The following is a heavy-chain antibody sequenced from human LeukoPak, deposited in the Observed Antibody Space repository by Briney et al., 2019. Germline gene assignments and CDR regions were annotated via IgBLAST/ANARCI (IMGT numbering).Heavy chain of an antibody. J-gene: IGHJ4*02. D-gene: IGHD1-26*01. V-gene: IGHV4-59*01. Sequence: SETLSLTCTVSGGSISSYYWSWIRQPPGKGLEWIGYIYYSGSTNYNPSLKSRVTISVDTSKNQFSLKLSSVTAADTAVYYCARWELWAFDYWGQRTLVTVSS. CDR3: ARWELWAFDY. CDR2: IYYSGST. CDR1: GGSISSYY.